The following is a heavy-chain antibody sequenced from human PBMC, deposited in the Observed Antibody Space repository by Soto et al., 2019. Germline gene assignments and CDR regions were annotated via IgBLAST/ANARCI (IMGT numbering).Heavy chain of an antibody. Sequence: GGSLRLSCAASGFTFSSYAMSWVRQAPGKGLEWVSAISGSGGSTYYADSVKGRFTISRDNSKNTLYLQMNSLRAEDTAVYYCASPLIVVVVAATDWGMDVWGKGTTVTVSS. CDR1: GFTFSSYA. CDR2: ISGSGGST. D-gene: IGHD2-15*01. V-gene: IGHV3-23*01. CDR3: ASPLIVVVVAATDWGMDV. J-gene: IGHJ6*03.